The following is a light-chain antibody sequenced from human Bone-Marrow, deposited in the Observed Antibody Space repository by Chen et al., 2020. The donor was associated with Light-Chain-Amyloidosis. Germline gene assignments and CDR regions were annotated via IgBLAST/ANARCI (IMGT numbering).Light chain of an antibody. J-gene: IGKJ4*01. CDR2: GSS. Sequence: EIVLTQSPGTLSLSPGEGANLSCRASQTISSNYLTWYQQKFGQAPRLLIYGSSSRATGIQDRFTGSGSGTDFTLTSNRLEPEDFAMYYCQQYGTSPLTFGGGTKVEIK. CDR3: QQYGTSPLT. CDR1: QTISSNY. V-gene: IGKV3-20*01.